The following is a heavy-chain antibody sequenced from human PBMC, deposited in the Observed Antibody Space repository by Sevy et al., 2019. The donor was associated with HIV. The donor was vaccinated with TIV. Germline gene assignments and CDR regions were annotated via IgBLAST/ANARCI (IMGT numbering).Heavy chain of an antibody. Sequence: SETLSLTCAIYGGSFSENYWTWIRQTPGRGLELIGEASRSGSTNYNPSLRSRVTISLDTSTNQFFLKLTSMTAADAAVYYCSRSISAVVAGPVGLFFRLYSVWLDSWGQGTLVTVSS. D-gene: IGHD6-13*01. J-gene: IGHJ5*01. CDR1: GGSFSENY. CDR2: ASRSGST. V-gene: IGHV4-34*01. CDR3: SRSISAVVAGPVGLFFRLYSVWLDS.